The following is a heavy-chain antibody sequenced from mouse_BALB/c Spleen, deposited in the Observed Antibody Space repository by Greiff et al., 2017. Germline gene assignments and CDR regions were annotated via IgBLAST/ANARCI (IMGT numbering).Heavy chain of an antibody. Sequence: VQLKESGAELVRSGASVKLSCTASGFNIKDYYMHWVKQRPEQGLEWIGWIDPENGDTEYAPKFQGKATMTADTSSNTAYLQLSSLTSEDTAVYYCNTGYDVGFAYWGQGTLVTVSA. CDR1: GFNIKDYY. J-gene: IGHJ3*01. V-gene: IGHV14-4*02. CDR2: IDPENGDT. D-gene: IGHD2-2*01. CDR3: NTGYDVGFAY.